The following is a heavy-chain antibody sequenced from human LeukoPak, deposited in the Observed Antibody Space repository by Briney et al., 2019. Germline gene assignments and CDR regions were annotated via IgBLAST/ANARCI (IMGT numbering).Heavy chain of an antibody. J-gene: IGHJ4*02. CDR1: GFTFSSYA. CDR2: IRYDGSNT. D-gene: IGHD1-26*01. CDR3: ARDVSGSLAY. Sequence: GGSLRLSCAAAGFTFSSYAMHWVRQAPGKGLEWGALIRYDGSNTYYADSVKGRFTLSRDNSKNTLYLQVNSLRAEDTAVYYCARDVSGSLAYWGQGTLVTVSS. V-gene: IGHV3-30*02.